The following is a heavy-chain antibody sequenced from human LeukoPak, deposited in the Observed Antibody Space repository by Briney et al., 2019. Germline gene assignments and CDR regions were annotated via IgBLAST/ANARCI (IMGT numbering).Heavy chain of an antibody. J-gene: IGHJ5*02. CDR3: ARRLEVPGGIGWFDP. CDR1: GGSISSYY. D-gene: IGHD2-2*01. V-gene: IGHV4-59*12. CDR2: TYYSGSS. Sequence: PSETLSLTCTVSGGSISSYYWSWIRQPPGKGLEWIGYTYYSGSSNYNPSLKSRVTISVDRSKNQFSLKLSSVTAADTAVYYCARRLEVPGGIGWFDPWGQGTLVTVSS.